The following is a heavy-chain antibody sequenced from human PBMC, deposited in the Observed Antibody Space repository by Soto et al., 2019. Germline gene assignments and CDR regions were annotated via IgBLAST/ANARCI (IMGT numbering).Heavy chain of an antibody. CDR2: ISGSGVST. Sequence: GGSLRLSCAASGFTFSSYAMSWVRQAPGKGLEWVSTISGSGVSTYYADSVKGRFIISRDNSKNTLYVQMNSLRAEDTAMYYCANHRGYSGYDYPSAFDSWGQGTLVTVSS. CDR3: ANHRGYSGYDYPSAFDS. V-gene: IGHV3-23*01. J-gene: IGHJ5*01. CDR1: GFTFSSYA. D-gene: IGHD5-12*01.